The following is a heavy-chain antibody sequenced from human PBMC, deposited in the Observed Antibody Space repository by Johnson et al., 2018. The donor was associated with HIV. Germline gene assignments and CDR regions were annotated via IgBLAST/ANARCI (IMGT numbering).Heavy chain of an antibody. J-gene: IGHJ3*02. D-gene: IGHD5-12*01. CDR3: AKEDEWLRLGSAFDI. CDR2: ISGNGGTT. Sequence: VQLVESGGGLVQPGGSLRLSCAASGFTFSSYAMSWVRQAPGKGLEWVSVISGNGGTTYYADSVKGRFTISRDNSKNTLYLQMNRLRAEDTAVYYCAKEDEWLRLGSAFDIWGHGTMVTVSS. V-gene: IGHV3-23*04. CDR1: GFTFSSYA.